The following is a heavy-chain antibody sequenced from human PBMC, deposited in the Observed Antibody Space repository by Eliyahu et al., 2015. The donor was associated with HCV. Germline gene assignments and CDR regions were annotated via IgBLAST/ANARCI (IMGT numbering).Heavy chain of an antibody. J-gene: IGHJ3*02. Sequence: QLQLQESGPGLVKPSETLSXTCTVSGXSISSSXYYWGWIRQPPGKGLEWIGSIYYSGSTYYNPSLKSRVTISVDTSKNQFSLKLSSVTAADTAVYYCATQSPVYANDAFDIWGQGTMVTVSS. CDR1: GXSISSSXYY. CDR2: IYYSGST. D-gene: IGHD2/OR15-2a*01. V-gene: IGHV4-39*01. CDR3: ATQSPVYANDAFDI.